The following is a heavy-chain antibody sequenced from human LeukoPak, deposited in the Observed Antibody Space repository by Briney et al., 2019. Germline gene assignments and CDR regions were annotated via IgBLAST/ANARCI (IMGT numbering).Heavy chain of an antibody. CDR2: ISSSGSTI. V-gene: IGHV3-48*03. CDR1: GFTFSSYE. Sequence: GGSLRLSCAASGFTFSSYEMNWVRQAQGKGLEWVSYISSSGSTIYYADSVKGRFTISRDNAKNSLYLQMNSLRAEDTAVCYCARAGSYGFYYFDYWGQGTLVTVSS. J-gene: IGHJ4*02. CDR3: ARAGSYGFYYFDY. D-gene: IGHD5-18*01.